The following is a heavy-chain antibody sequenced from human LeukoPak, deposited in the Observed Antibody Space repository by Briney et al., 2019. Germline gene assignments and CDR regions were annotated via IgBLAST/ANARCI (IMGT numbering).Heavy chain of an antibody. CDR2: IYKGGRT. Sequence: GGSLRLSCAASGFTFSDYYMSWVRQAPGKGLERVSIIYKGGRTYYADSVKGRFTISRDNSRNMLYLQMNSLRAEDTAVYYCARDVNSYAHCGHWGQGTLVTVSS. V-gene: IGHV3-53*01. J-gene: IGHJ4*02. D-gene: IGHD5-18*01. CDR1: GFTFSDYY. CDR3: ARDVNSYAHCGH.